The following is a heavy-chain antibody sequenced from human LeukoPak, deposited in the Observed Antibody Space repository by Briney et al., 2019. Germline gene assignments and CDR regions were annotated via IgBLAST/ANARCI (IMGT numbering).Heavy chain of an antibody. CDR1: GGSISSYY. CDR3: ARSYSGYDPYYFDY. Sequence: SSETLSLTCTVSGGSISSYYWSWIRQPPGKGLEWIGYIYYSGSTNYNPSLKSRVTISVDTSKNQFSLKLSYVTAADTAVYYCARSYSGYDPYYFDYWGQGTLVTVSS. CDR2: IYYSGST. V-gene: IGHV4-59*01. J-gene: IGHJ4*02. D-gene: IGHD5-12*01.